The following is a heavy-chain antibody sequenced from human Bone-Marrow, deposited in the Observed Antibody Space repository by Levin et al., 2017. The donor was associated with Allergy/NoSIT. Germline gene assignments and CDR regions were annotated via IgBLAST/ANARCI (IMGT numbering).Heavy chain of an antibody. D-gene: IGHD3-10*01. CDR1: GFSVSGSY. J-gene: IGHJ3*02. CDR2: IYSSDNT. V-gene: IGHV3-53*01. Sequence: GGSLRLSCAASGFSVSGSYMTWVRQAPGKGLEWVAIIYSSDNTRYEDSVKGRFTISRDNSKNTLYLQMNSLRVDDTAVYYCASQRSFMRPFVFDIWGQGTTVTVSS. CDR3: ASQRSFMRPFVFDI.